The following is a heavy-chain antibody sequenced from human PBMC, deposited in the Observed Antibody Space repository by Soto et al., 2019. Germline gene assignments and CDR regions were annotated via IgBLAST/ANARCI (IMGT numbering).Heavy chain of an antibody. J-gene: IGHJ4*02. Sequence: QVQLVESGGGVVQPGRSLRLSCAASGFTFSSYAMPWVRQAPGKGLEWVAVISYDGSNKYYADSVKGRFTISRDNSKNTLYLQMSSLRVEDTSVYYCAVDSNADHYYVAGSSDYWGQGTLGNVFS. D-gene: IGHD3-10*01. V-gene: IGHV3-30-3*01. CDR3: AVDSNADHYYVAGSSDY. CDR1: GFTFSSYA. CDR2: ISYDGSNK.